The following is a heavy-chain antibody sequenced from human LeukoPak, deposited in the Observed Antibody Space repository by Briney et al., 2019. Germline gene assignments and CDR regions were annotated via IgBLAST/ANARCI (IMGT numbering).Heavy chain of an antibody. V-gene: IGHV4-34*01. D-gene: IGHD6-13*01. Sequence: PSETLSLTCAVYGGSFSGYYWSWIRQPPGQGLEWIGEINHSGSTNYNPSLKSRVTISIDTSKNQFSLKLSSVTAADTAVYYCARDPYSSSWSAFDYWGQGTLVTVSS. J-gene: IGHJ4*02. CDR2: INHSGST. CDR1: GGSFSGYY. CDR3: ARDPYSSSWSAFDY.